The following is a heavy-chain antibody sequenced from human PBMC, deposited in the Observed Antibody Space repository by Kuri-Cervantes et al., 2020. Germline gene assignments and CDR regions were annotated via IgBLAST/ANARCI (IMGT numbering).Heavy chain of an antibody. CDR2: ISGSGGNT. CDR3: AKDLITMVRGALYGMDV. J-gene: IGHJ6*02. Sequence: GESLKISCAASGFTFSTYAMNWVRQAPGKGLEWVSGISGSGGNTYYADSVKGRFTISRDNSKNTLYLQMNSLRAEDTAVYYCAKDLITMVRGALYGMDVWGQGTTVTVSS. D-gene: IGHD3-10*01. CDR1: GFTFSTYA. V-gene: IGHV3-23*01.